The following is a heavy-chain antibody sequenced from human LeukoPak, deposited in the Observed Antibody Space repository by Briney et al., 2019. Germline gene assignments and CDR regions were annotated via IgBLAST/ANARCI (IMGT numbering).Heavy chain of an antibody. CDR2: IIHSGST. Sequence: PSETLSLTCAVYGGSFSGYYWSWIRQPPGKGLEWIGEIIHSGSTNYNPSLKGRVTISVDTSKNQFSLKLSSVTAADTAVYYCARALCGGDCYSDYWGQGTLVTVSS. CDR1: GGSFSGYY. CDR3: ARALCGGDCYSDY. D-gene: IGHD2-21*02. J-gene: IGHJ4*02. V-gene: IGHV4-34*12.